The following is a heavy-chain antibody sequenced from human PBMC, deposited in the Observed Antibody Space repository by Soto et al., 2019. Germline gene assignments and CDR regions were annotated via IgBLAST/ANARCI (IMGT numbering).Heavy chain of an antibody. CDR2: IYSGGST. J-gene: IGHJ6*03. CDR1: VFTVSSNY. V-gene: IGHV3-53*04. D-gene: IGHD3-10*01. Sequence: EFQLVESGGGLGQPGGSLRLSCAASVFTVSSNYISWVRQAPGKGLEWGSVIYSGGSTYYADSVKGRITISRHNSKNTLYLQMNSLRAEDTAVYYCERGGSGEDYYYYMHVWGKGTTVTVYS. CDR3: ERGGSGEDYYYYMHV.